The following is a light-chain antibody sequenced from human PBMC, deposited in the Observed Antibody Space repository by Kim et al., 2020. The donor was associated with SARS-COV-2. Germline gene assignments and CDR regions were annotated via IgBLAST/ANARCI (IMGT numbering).Light chain of an antibody. CDR2: DVS. Sequence: GQSLTISCTGTSSDVGGYNYVSWYQQHPGKAPKLMIYDVSKRPSGVSNRFSGSKSGKTASLTISGLQAEDEADYYCSSYTSSSTRFFGTGTKVTVL. CDR1: SSDVGGYNY. V-gene: IGLV2-14*04. J-gene: IGLJ1*01. CDR3: SSYTSSSTRF.